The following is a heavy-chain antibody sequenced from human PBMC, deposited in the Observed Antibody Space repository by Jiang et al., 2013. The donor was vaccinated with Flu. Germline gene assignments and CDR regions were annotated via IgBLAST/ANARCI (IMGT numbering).Heavy chain of an antibody. CDR2: IYYSGST. V-gene: IGHV4-39*01. CDR1: GGSISSSSYY. D-gene: IGHD3-3*01. Sequence: GLVKPSETLSLTCTVSGGSISSSSYYWGWIRQPPGKGLEWIGSIYYSGSTYYNPSLKSRVTISVDTSKNQFSLKLSSVTAADTAVYYCARLSGGGDFWSGYLKENNWFDPWGQGTLVTVSS. J-gene: IGHJ5*02. CDR3: ARLSGGGDFWSGYLKENNWFDP.